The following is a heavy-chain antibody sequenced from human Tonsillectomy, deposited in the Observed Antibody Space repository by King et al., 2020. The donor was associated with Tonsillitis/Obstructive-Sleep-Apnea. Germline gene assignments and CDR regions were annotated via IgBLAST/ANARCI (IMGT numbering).Heavy chain of an antibody. J-gene: IGHJ4*02. CDR1: GGSFSGYY. CDR3: ARAPLYYDFWSADGPFDY. V-gene: IGHV4-34*01. Sequence: VQLQQWGAGLLKPSETLSLTCAVYGGSFSGYYWSWLRQPPGKGLEGIGEINHSGSTNYNPSLKSRVTISVDTSKNQFSLKLSNVPAADTAVYYCARAPLYYDFWSADGPFDYWGQGTLVTVSS. CDR2: INHSGST. D-gene: IGHD3-3*01.